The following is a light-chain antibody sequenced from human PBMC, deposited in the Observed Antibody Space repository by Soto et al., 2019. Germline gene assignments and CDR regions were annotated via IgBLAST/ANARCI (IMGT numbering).Light chain of an antibody. V-gene: IGLV2-23*02. CDR2: EVS. CDR1: SSDVGGYNY. CDR3: CSYAGSSTFV. Sequence: QSVLTQPASVSGSPGQSIAISCTGTSSDVGGYNYVSWYQQHPGKAPKLMVYEVSERPSGVSNRFSGSRSGNTASLTISGLQAEDEADYYCCSYAGSSTFVFGTGTKVTV. J-gene: IGLJ1*01.